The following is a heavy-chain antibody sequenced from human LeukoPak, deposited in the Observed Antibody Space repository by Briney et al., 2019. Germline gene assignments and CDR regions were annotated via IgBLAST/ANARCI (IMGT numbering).Heavy chain of an antibody. Sequence: SETLSLTCTVSGGSISSYYWSWIRQPPGKGLEWIGYIYYSGSTNYNPSLKSRVTISVDTSKNQFSLKLSSVTAADTAVYYCARTYRSSWIDYWGQGTLVTVSS. J-gene: IGHJ4*02. CDR1: GGSISSYY. CDR2: IYYSGST. V-gene: IGHV4-59*08. CDR3: ARTYRSSWIDY. D-gene: IGHD6-13*01.